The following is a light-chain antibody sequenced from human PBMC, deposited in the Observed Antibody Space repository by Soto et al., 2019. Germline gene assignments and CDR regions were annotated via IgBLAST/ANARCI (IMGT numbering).Light chain of an antibody. CDR2: LERSGSY. CDR1: SGHSSYI. V-gene: IGLV4-60*02. J-gene: IGLJ3*02. CDR3: ETWDSYTRV. Sequence: QLVLTQSSSASASLGASVNLTCTLSSGHSSYIIAWLQQQPGKAPRCLMKLERSGSYNKGSGVPDRFSGSSSGADRSLTISNLQFEDEADYYCETWDSYTRVFGGGTKLTVL.